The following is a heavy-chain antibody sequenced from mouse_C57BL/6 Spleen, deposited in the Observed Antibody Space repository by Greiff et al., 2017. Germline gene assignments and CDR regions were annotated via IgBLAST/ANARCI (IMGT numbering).Heavy chain of an antibody. Sequence: VQLQQSGPELVKPGASVKIPCKASGYTFTDYNMDWVKQSHGKSLEWIGDINPNNGGTIYNQLFKGKATLTVDKSSSTAYMELRSLTSEDTAVYYWASGQLRLRGFAYWGQGTLVTVSA. J-gene: IGHJ3*01. D-gene: IGHD3-2*02. CDR2: INPNNGGT. CDR1: GYTFTDYN. V-gene: IGHV1-18*01. CDR3: ASGQLRLRGFAY.